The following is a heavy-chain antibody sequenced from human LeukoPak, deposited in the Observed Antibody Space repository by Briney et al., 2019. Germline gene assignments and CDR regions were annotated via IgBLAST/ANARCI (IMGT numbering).Heavy chain of an antibody. CDR3: ARNWNFDY. D-gene: IGHD1-1*01. J-gene: IGHJ4*02. CDR2: IYSGGST. V-gene: IGHV3-66*01. Sequence: TGGSLRLSCAASGFTFSSYAMSWVRQAPGKGLEWVSVIYSGGSTYYADSVKGRFTISRDNSKNTLYLQMNSLRAEDTAVYYCARNWNFDYWGQGTLVTVSS. CDR1: GFTFSSYA.